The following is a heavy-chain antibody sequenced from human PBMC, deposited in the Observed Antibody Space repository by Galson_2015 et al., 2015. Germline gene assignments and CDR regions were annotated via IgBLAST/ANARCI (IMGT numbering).Heavy chain of an antibody. V-gene: IGHV3-15*01. J-gene: IGHJ4*02. CDR2: IKSKTDGGTT. CDR3: TTHSSMEQWLVRDY. Sequence: SLRLSCAASGFTFSNAWMSWVRQAPGKGLELVGRIKSKTDGGTTDYAAPVKGRFTISRDDSKNTLYLQMNSLKTEDTAVYYCTTHSSMEQWLVRDYWGQGTLVTVSS. CDR1: GFTFSNAW. D-gene: IGHD6-19*01.